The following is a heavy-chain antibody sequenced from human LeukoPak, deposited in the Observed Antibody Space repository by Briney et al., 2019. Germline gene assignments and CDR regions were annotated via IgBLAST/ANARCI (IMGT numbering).Heavy chain of an antibody. CDR2: ISSSNSYI. CDR3: ARDYGGNSVYYYYMDI. D-gene: IGHD4-23*01. Sequence: GASLKLSCTASGYTFTSYSMNWVRQAPGQGLEWISSISSSNSYIYYADSVKGRFTISRDNAKNSLYLQMNSLRAEDTAVYYCARDYGGNSVYYYYMDIWGKGTTVTVSS. V-gene: IGHV3-21*01. CDR1: GYTFTSYS. J-gene: IGHJ6*03.